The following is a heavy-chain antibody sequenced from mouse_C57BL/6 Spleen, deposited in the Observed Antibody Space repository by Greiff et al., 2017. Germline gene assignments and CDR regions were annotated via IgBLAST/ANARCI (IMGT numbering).Heavy chain of an antibody. V-gene: IGHV5-9*01. J-gene: IGHJ4*01. CDR3: ARRENDGYMDY. CDR1: GFTFSSYT. D-gene: IGHD2-3*01. CDR2: ISGGGGNT. Sequence: EVQVVESGGGLVKPGGSLKLSCAASGFTFSSYTMSWVRPTPEKRLEWVATISGGGGNTYYPASVKGRFTISRDNAQNTLYLQMSSLRSEDTALYYCARRENDGYMDYWGQGTSVTVSS.